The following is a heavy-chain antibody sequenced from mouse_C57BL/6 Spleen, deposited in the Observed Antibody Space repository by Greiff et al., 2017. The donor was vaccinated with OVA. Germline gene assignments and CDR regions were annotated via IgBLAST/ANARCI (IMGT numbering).Heavy chain of an antibody. CDR3: ARSPYYYGSSWFAY. D-gene: IGHD1-1*01. CDR1: GYAFTNYL. J-gene: IGHJ3*01. CDR2: INPGSGGT. V-gene: IGHV1-54*01. Sequence: QVQLKQSGAELVRPGTSVKVSCKASGYAFTNYLIEWVKQRPGQGLEWIGVINPGSGGTNYNGKFKGKATLTADKSSSTAYMQLSSLTSEDSAVYFCARSPYYYGSSWFAYWGQGTLVTVSA.